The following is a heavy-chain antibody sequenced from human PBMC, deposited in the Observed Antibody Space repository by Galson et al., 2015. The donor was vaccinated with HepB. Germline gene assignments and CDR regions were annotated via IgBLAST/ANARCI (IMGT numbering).Heavy chain of an antibody. J-gene: IGHJ3*02. D-gene: IGHD3-10*01. CDR3: ASGTYYYGSGSSGDIDI. CDR2: IYYSGST. Sequence: QVQLQESGPGLVKPSETLSLTCTVSGGSISSSSYYWGWIRQPPGKGLEWIGSIYYSGSTYYNPSLKSRVTISVDTSKNQFSLKLSSVTAADTAVYYCASGTYYYGSGSSGDIDIWGQGTMVTVSS. CDR1: GGSISSSSYY. V-gene: IGHV4-39*01.